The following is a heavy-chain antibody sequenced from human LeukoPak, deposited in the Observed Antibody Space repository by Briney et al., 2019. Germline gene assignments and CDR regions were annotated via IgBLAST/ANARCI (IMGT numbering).Heavy chain of an antibody. Sequence: GGSLRLSCAASGFTFSSYAMHWVRQAPGKGLGWVAVISYDGSNKYYADSVKGRFTISRDNSKNTLYLQMNSLRAEDTAVYYCARDPRWLQLNAYYYYMDVWGKGTTVTVSS. J-gene: IGHJ6*03. CDR1: GFTFSSYA. V-gene: IGHV3-30*04. CDR2: ISYDGSNK. D-gene: IGHD5-24*01. CDR3: ARDPRWLQLNAYYYYMDV.